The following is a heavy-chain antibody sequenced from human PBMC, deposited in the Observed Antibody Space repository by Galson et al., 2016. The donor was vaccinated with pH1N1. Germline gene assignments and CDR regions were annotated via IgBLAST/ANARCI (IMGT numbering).Heavy chain of an antibody. J-gene: IGHJ2*01. CDR2: MNPNNGNA. Sequence: SVKVFCKASGYTLTSYDINWVRQATGQGLEWMGWMNPNNGNADYAPKFQGRVTLTRNASINTAYMELSSLTSEDTAVYYCARGPVYWYFDLWGRGTPVIVSS. CDR1: GYTLTSYD. V-gene: IGHV1-8*01. CDR3: ARGPVYWYFDL.